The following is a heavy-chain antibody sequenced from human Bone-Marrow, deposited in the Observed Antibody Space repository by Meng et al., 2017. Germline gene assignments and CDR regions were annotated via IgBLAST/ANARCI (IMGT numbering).Heavy chain of an antibody. CDR2: TYYRSKWYN. V-gene: IGHV6-1*01. D-gene: IGHD3-16*01. J-gene: IGHJ4*02. Sequence: QIQLHQSGPGLVNPSQTLSLTCAIAGDSVSSNSAAWNWLRQSPSRGLEWLGRTYYRSKWYNDYAVSVKSRITINPDTSKNQFSLQLNSVTPEDTAVYYCARQEGAFGYWGQGTLVTVSS. CDR3: ARQEGAFGY. CDR1: GDSVSSNSAA.